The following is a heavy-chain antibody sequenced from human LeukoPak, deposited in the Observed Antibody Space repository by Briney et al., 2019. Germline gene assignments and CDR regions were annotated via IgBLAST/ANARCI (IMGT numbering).Heavy chain of an antibody. CDR1: GGSISRYY. V-gene: IGHV4-59*08. CDR2: IYYSGST. Sequence: PSETLSLTCTVSGGSISRYYWSWIRQPPGKGLELFGYIYYSGSTNYNLSLKSRITISVDTSKNQFYLKLSSVNAANTAVYYCARHRPGDYCGGDCYYDFWGQGTLVTVSS. J-gene: IGHJ4*02. CDR3: ARHRPGDYCGGDCYYDF. D-gene: IGHD2-21*02.